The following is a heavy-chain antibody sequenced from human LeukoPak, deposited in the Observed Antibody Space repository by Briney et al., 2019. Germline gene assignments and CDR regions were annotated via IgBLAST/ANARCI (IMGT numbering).Heavy chain of an antibody. CDR1: GFTFTSYS. CDR2: ISGGGGST. V-gene: IGHV3-23*01. Sequence: PGGSLRLSCAASGFTFTSYSMNWVRQAPGKGLEWVSTISGGGGSTYYADSVKGRFTISRDNSKNTLYLQVNSLRAEDTAVYYCAKGSYYDSSGSFYFDYWGQGTLVTVSS. J-gene: IGHJ4*02. D-gene: IGHD3-22*01. CDR3: AKGSYYDSSGSFYFDY.